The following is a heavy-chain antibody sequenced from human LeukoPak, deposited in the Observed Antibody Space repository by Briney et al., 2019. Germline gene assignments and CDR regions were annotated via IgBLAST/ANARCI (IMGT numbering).Heavy chain of an antibody. V-gene: IGHV1-69*13. CDR2: IIPIFGTT. CDR1: GGTFSSYP. D-gene: IGHD3-22*01. CDR3: ARASKGPGGYYDSGGYYPDY. J-gene: IGHJ4*02. Sequence: SVKVSCTTSGGTFSSYPISWVRQAPGQGLEWMGGIIPIFGTTNYAQKFRGRVTITADESTSTAYMELSSLRSEDTAVYYCARASKGPGGYYDSGGYYPDYWGQGTLVTVSS.